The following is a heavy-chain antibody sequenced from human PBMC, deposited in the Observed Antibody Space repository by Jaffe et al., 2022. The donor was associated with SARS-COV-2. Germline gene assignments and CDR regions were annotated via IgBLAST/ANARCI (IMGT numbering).Heavy chain of an antibody. CDR1: GGSISSSSYY. J-gene: IGHJ4*02. D-gene: IGHD4-17*01. Sequence: QLQLQESGPGLVKPSETLSLTCTVSGGSISSSSYYWGWIRQPPGKGLEWIGSIYYSGSTYYNPSLKSRVTISVDTSKNQFSLKLSSVTAADTAVYYCARLRPRLDYGGTRLPYYFDYWGQGTLVTVSS. V-gene: IGHV4-39*01. CDR2: IYYSGST. CDR3: ARLRPRLDYGGTRLPYYFDY.